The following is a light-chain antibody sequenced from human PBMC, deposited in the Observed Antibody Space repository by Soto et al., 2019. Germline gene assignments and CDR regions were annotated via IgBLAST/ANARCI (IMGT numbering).Light chain of an antibody. J-gene: IGLJ3*02. CDR1: SSDVGGYNY. Sequence: QSVLTQPRSVSGSPGQSVTISCTGTSSDVGGYNYVSWYQQHPGKAPKLMIYDVSKRPSGVPDRFSGSKSGNTASPTISGLQAEDEADYYCCSYAGSYDWVFGGGTKLTVL. CDR2: DVS. CDR3: CSYAGSYDWV. V-gene: IGLV2-11*01.